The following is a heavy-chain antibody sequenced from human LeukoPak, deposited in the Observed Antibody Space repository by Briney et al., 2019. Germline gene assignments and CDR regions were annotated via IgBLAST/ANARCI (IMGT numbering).Heavy chain of an antibody. V-gene: IGHV4-34*01. CDR3: AREGQRWLQDY. D-gene: IGHD5-24*01. J-gene: IGHJ4*02. Sequence: TSETLSLTCAVYGGSFSGYYWSWIRQPPGKGLEWIGEINHSGSTNYNPSLKSRVTISVDTSKNQFSLKLSSVTAADTAVYYCAREGQRWLQDYWGQGTLVTVSS. CDR1: GGSFSGYY. CDR2: INHSGST.